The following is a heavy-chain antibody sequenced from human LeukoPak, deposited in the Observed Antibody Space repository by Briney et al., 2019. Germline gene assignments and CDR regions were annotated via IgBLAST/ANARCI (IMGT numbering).Heavy chain of an antibody. Sequence: ASVKVSCKASGYTFTSYYMHWVRQAPGQGLEWMGIINPSGGSTSYAQKFQGRVTMTRDTSTSTVYMELCSLRSEDTAVYYCARVPAAAGTDDAFDIWGQGTMVTVSS. CDR2: INPSGGST. V-gene: IGHV1-46*01. D-gene: IGHD6-13*01. CDR3: ARVPAAAGTDDAFDI. CDR1: GYTFTSYY. J-gene: IGHJ3*02.